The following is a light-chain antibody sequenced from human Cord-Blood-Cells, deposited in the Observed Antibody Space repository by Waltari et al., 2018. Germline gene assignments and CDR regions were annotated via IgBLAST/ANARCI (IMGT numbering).Light chain of an antibody. CDR3: SSDTSSSTWV. V-gene: IGLV2-14*03. CDR1: SSDVGGYNS. CDR2: DVS. Sequence: QSALTQPASVSGSPGQSITISCTGTSSDVGGYNSVSWYQPHPGKAPKLMIYDVSNRPSGVSNRCSGSKSGNTASLTISGLQAEDEADYYCSSDTSSSTWVFGGGTKLTVL. J-gene: IGLJ3*02.